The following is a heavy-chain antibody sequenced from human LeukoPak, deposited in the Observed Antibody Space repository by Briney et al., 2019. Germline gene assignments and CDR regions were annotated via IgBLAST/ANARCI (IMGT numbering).Heavy chain of an antibody. J-gene: IGHJ5*02. CDR2: ISWNSGSI. CDR1: GFTFDNYA. Sequence: GRSLRLSCAASGFTFDNYAMHWVRQAPGKGLEWVSGISWNSGSIGYADSVKGRFTISRDNAKNSLYLQTNSLRAEDTALYYCAKSSMIGTIFGAWGQGTLVTVSS. D-gene: IGHD3-3*01. CDR3: AKSSMIGTIFGA. V-gene: IGHV3-9*01.